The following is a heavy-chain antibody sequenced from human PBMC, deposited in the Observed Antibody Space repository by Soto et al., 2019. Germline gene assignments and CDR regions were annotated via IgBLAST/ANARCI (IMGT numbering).Heavy chain of an antibody. CDR3: ARVDYYDSSGYYYGYYFDY. CDR2: VYYSGST. J-gene: IGHJ4*02. CDR1: GGSISSGGYY. V-gene: IGHV4-31*03. D-gene: IGHD3-22*01. Sequence: SETLSLTCTVSGGSISSGGYYWSWIRQHPGKGLEWIGYVYYSGSTYYNPSLKSRVTISVDTSKNQFSLKLSSVTAADTAVYYCARVDYYDSSGYYYGYYFDYWGQGTLVTVSS.